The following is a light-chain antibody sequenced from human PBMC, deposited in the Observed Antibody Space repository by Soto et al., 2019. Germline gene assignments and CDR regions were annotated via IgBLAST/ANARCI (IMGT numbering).Light chain of an antibody. CDR2: DVS. V-gene: IGLV2-14*01. J-gene: IGLJ3*02. CDR3: SSYSQSSPQA. CDR1: SSDVGTYNH. Sequence: QSALTQPASVSGSPGQSITISCTGTSSDVGTYNHVSWYPHRPGKAPKLMIYDVSYRPSGVSNRFSGSKSPNTASLTISGLQDEEGADYCCSSYSQSSPQAFGGGTELTVL.